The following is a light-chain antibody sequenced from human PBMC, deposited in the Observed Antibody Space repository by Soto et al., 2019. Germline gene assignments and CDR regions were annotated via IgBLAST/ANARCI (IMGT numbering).Light chain of an antibody. CDR1: ESISNN. CDR3: QQYNDWPWT. J-gene: IGKJ1*01. Sequence: ELVMTQSPATLSVSPGERATLSCRASESISNNLAWYQQKPGQPPRLLIYGASTRATGIPARFSGRGSGTEFTLTVSNLQSEDFAVYHCQQYNDWPWTFGQGTKVEIK. CDR2: GAS. V-gene: IGKV3-15*01.